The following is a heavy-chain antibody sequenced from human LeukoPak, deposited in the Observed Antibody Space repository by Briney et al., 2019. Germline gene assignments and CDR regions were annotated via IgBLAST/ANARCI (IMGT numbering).Heavy chain of an antibody. D-gene: IGHD1-1*01. J-gene: IGHJ6*03. CDR3: AREIGTTGTTWDYYYYYYMDV. Sequence: GGSVKISFKASGYPFTSYGISWVRPAPGQGLEWMGWINTYNGNTNYAQKLQGRVTMTTDTSTSTAYMELRSLRSDDTAVYYCAREIGTTGTTWDYYYYYYMDVWGKGTTVTVSS. V-gene: IGHV1-18*01. CDR1: GYPFTSYG. CDR2: INTYNGNT.